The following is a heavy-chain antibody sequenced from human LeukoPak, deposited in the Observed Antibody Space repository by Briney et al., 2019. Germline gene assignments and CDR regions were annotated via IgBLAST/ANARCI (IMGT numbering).Heavy chain of an antibody. J-gene: IGHJ4*02. CDR1: GYIFTGYY. Sequence: ASVTVSCKTSGYIFTGYYVYWVRQAPGQGFEWMGWIDPNSGGTNSSQKFQDRVSMARDTSVSTAYMELSRLRSDDTAIYFCTRKGRSTLDYWGQGTLVTLSS. D-gene: IGHD1-26*01. CDR2: IDPNSGGT. V-gene: IGHV1-2*02. CDR3: TRKGRSTLDY.